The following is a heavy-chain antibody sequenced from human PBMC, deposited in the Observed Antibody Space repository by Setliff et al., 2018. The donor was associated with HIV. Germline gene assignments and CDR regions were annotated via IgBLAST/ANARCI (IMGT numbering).Heavy chain of an antibody. CDR3: ARVVPREVAPGGLDI. J-gene: IGHJ3*02. V-gene: IGHV4-38-2*01. CDR1: GYSVSSGYY. Sequence: PSETLSLTCAVSGYSVSSGYYWGWIRQPPGKGLEWIASIYYSGSTYYAPSLKSRVTISVDTSKNQFSLKLTSVTAADTAVYFCARVVPREVAPGGLDIWGQGTMVTVSS. D-gene: IGHD5-12*01. CDR2: IYYSGST.